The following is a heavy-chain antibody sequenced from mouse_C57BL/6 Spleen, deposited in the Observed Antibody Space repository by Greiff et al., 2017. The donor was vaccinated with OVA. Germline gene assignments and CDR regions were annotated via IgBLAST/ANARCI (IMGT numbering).Heavy chain of an antibody. CDR3: ARCDCGSIYDAMDY. V-gene: IGHV1-55*01. CDR1: GYTFTSYW. J-gene: IGHJ4*01. Sequence: VQLQQPGAELVKPGASVKMSCKASGYTFTSYWMTWVKQRPGQGLEWIGDIYPDSGSTNYNEKFKSKATLTVDTSSSTAYMQLSSLTSEDSAVYYCARCDCGSIYDAMDYWGQGTSVTVSS. D-gene: IGHD1-1*01. CDR2: IYPDSGST.